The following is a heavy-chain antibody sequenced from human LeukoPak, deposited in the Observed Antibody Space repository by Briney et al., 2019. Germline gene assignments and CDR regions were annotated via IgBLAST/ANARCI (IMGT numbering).Heavy chain of an antibody. D-gene: IGHD3-9*01. Sequence: GGSLRLSCAASGFTFSYYSMHWVRQAPGKGLEWVAVISYDGSNKYYADSVKGRFTISRDNSKNTLYLQMNSLRAEDTAVYYCARPGEYYHILTAFDYWGQGTLVTVSS. V-gene: IGHV3-30*04. CDR2: ISYDGSNK. CDR1: GFTFSYYS. CDR3: ARPGEYYHILTAFDY. J-gene: IGHJ4*02.